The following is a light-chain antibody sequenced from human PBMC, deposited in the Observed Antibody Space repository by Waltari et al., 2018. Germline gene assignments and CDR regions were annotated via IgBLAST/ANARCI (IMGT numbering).Light chain of an antibody. J-gene: IGLJ1*01. Sequence: QSVLTQPPSASGTPGQRVTISCSGSSSNLGSNPVNWYQQLPGTAPKPLIHCNAHRPSGVPARISGSKSGTSASLAISGLQSEDEAQYFCASWDDTLNGYVFGIGTKVTVL. V-gene: IGLV1-44*01. CDR1: SSNLGSNP. CDR2: CNA. CDR3: ASWDDTLNGYV.